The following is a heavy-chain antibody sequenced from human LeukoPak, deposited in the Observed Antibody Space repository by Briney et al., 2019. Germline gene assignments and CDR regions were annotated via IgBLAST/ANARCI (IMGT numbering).Heavy chain of an antibody. Sequence: TGGSLRLSCAASGLTVNSKYMSWVRQAPGKGLEWVSIIYSGGSTNYADSMKGRFTISRDNSKNTVYLQMNSLRAEDTAVYYCTGDVYQHWGQGTLVTVSS. CDR2: IYSGGST. D-gene: IGHD1-14*01. CDR3: TGDVYQH. CDR1: GLTVNSKY. J-gene: IGHJ1*01. V-gene: IGHV3-53*01.